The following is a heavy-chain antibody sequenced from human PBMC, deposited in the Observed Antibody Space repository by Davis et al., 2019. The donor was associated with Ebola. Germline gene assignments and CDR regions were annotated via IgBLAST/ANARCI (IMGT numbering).Heavy chain of an antibody. CDR3: ARDGILPYEYSYGLDY. Sequence: GGSLRLSCAASGFNFRSYGMHWVRQAPDKGLEWVAVISYDGSNKYYADSVKGRFTISRDNSKNTLYLQMNSLRAEDTAVYYCARDGILPYEYSYGLDYWGQGTLVTVSS. J-gene: IGHJ4*02. CDR2: ISYDGSNK. CDR1: GFNFRSYG. V-gene: IGHV3-30*19. D-gene: IGHD5-18*01.